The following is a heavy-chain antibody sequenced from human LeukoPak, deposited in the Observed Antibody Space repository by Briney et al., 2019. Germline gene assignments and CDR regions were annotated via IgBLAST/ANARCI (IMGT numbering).Heavy chain of an antibody. D-gene: IGHD3-3*01. V-gene: IGHV3-21*01. J-gene: IGHJ4*02. CDR1: GFTFSSYS. Sequence: PGGSLRLSCAASGFTFSSYSMNWVRQAPGKGLEWVSSISSSSSYIYYADSVKGRFTISRDNAKNSLYLQMNSLRAEDTAVYYCARVFYDFWSGYYTSETFDYWGQGTLVTVSS. CDR3: ARVFYDFWSGYYTSETFDY. CDR2: ISSSSSYI.